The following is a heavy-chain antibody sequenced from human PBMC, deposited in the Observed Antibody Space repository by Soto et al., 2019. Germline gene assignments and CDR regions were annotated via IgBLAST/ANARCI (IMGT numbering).Heavy chain of an antibody. Sequence: GSLRLSCAASGFTFSNAWMNWVRQAPGKGLEWVGRIKSKTDGGTTDYAAPVKGRFTISRDDSKNTLYLQMNSLKTEGTAVYYCIPLSIVGPTGAFDIWGQGSMVTVSS. J-gene: IGHJ3*02. V-gene: IGHV3-15*07. CDR3: IPLSIVGPTGAFDI. CDR1: GFTFSNAW. CDR2: IKSKTDGGTT. D-gene: IGHD1-26*01.